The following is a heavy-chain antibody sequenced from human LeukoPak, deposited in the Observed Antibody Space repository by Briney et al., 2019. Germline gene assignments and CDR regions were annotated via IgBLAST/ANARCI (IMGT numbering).Heavy chain of an antibody. CDR1: GYTFTSYG. J-gene: IGHJ4*02. CDR3: ARVHPPDYVRSAVDY. V-gene: IGHV1-18*01. CDR2: ISAYNGNT. Sequence: GASVKVSCKASGYTFTSYGISWVRQAPGQGLEWMGWISAYNGNTNYAQKLQGRVTMTTDTSTSTAYMELRSPRSDDTAVYYCARVHPPDYVRSAVDYWGQGTLVTVSS. D-gene: IGHD4-17*01.